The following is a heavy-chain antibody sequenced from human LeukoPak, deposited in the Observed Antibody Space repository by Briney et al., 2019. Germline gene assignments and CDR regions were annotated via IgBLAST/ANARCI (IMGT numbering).Heavy chain of an antibody. V-gene: IGHV1-2*02. D-gene: IGHD2-15*01. J-gene: IGHJ4*02. CDR2: INPNTGDT. CDR3: ASGYCSGGSCYGLLDY. CDR1: GYTFTGFS. Sequence: ASVKVSCKTSGYTFTGFSLHWVRQAPGHGLEWMAWINPNTGDTNSAQRFQGRVTMTRDTSITTAYMELTSLRSDDTAVYYCASGYCSGGSCYGLLDYWGQGTLVIVSS.